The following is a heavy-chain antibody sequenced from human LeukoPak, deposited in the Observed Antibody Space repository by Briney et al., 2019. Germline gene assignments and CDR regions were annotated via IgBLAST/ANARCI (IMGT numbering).Heavy chain of an antibody. D-gene: IGHD1-26*01. V-gene: IGHV3-74*01. J-gene: IGHJ4*02. CDR2: INTDGSST. CDR3: AKGFSGSPPPLLDY. CDR1: GFTFSSYW. Sequence: QSGGSLRLSCAASGFTFSSYWMHWVRQAPGKGLVWVSRINTDGSSTSYADSVKGRFTISRDNAKNTLYLQMNSLRAEDTAVYYCAKGFSGSPPPLLDYWGQGTLVTVSS.